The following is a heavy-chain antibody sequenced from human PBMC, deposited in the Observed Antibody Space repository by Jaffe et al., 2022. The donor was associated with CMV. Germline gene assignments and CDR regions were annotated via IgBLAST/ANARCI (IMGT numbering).Heavy chain of an antibody. CDR1: GFTFDDYA. J-gene: IGHJ4*02. CDR3: AKDTAVADYYFDY. CDR2: ISWNSGSI. V-gene: IGHV3-9*01. D-gene: IGHD6-19*01. Sequence: EVQLVESGGGLVQPGRSLRLSCAASGFTFDDYAMHWVRQAPGKGLEWVSGISWNSGSIGYADSVKGRFTISRDNAKNSLYLQMNSLRAEDTALYYCAKDTAVADYYFDYWGQGTLVTVSS.